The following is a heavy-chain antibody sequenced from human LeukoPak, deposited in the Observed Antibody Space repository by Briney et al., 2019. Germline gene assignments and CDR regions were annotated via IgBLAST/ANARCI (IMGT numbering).Heavy chain of an antibody. J-gene: IGHJ4*02. D-gene: IGHD2-8*01. CDR3: ARLKDDVTKLDY. Sequence: GGSLRLSCAASGFTFSTYWMSWVRQAPGKGLEWVANINQDGSQKRYVDSVQGRFTSSRDNTKNSLFLQMNSLRAEDTAVYYCARLKDDVTKLDYWGQGTLVTVSS. CDR2: INQDGSQK. V-gene: IGHV3-7*01. CDR1: GFTFSTYW.